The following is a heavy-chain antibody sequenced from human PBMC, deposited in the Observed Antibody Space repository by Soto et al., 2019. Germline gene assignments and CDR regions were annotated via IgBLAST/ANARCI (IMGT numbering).Heavy chain of an antibody. V-gene: IGHV4-39*01. CDR2: INSSGST. J-gene: IGHJ5*02. CDR3: SRRAPEGFDP. Sequence: SSETLSLTCTVSGGSFGSSDYYWGWIRRAPGKGLEWIGSINSSGSTFSNPSLKSRVTLSVDTSKNQFSLKLTSVTAADTALYYCSRRAPEGFDPWGQGTLVTVSS. CDR1: GGSFGSSDYY.